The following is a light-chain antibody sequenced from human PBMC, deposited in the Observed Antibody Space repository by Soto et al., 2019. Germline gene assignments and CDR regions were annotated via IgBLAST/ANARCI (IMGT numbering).Light chain of an antibody. Sequence: EIVMTRSPAPLSVSPGERATLSCRASQSVSSNLAWYQQKRGQAPRLLIYGASTRATGIPARFSGSGPGTEFTLTMSSLQSEDFAVYYCQQYNNWPLTFGGGTKVDI. J-gene: IGKJ4*01. CDR1: QSVSSN. CDR3: QQYNNWPLT. CDR2: GAS. V-gene: IGKV3-15*01.